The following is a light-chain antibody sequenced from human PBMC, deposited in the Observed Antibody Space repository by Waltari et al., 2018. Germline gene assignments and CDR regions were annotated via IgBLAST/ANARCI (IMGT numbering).Light chain of an antibody. CDR1: SSDVGAYAP. Sequence: QSALTQPASVSGSPGQSIAIPCTGTSSDVGAYAPCPCDQQHPGQAPKPVIYEGRKRRSGVSNRFSGSRSGNTASLTISGLQAEDEADYYCCSYTSSSVSYVFGTGTRVTVL. J-gene: IGLJ1*01. CDR3: CSYTSSSVSYV. V-gene: IGLV2-14*01. CDR2: EGR.